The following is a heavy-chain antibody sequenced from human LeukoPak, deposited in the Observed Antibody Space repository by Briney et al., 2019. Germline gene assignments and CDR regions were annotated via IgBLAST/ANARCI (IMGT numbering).Heavy chain of an antibody. CDR3: AREYYDILTGYGIHWYFDL. J-gene: IGHJ2*01. CDR2: IYTSGST. V-gene: IGHV4-4*07. CDR1: GDSISSYY. D-gene: IGHD3-9*01. Sequence: SETLSLTCTVSGDSISSYYWSWIRQPAGKGLEWVGRIYTSGSTNYNPSLKSRVTMSVDTSKNQFSLKLSSVTAADTAVYYCAREYYDILTGYGIHWYFDLWGRGTLVTVSS.